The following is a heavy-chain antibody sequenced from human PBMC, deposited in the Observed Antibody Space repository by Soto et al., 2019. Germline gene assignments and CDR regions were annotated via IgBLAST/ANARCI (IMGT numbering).Heavy chain of an antibody. V-gene: IGHV3-23*01. CDR3: AKWDGYGDH. J-gene: IGHJ5*02. CDR1: GFTFSSNS. CDR2: ISIGGDKT. D-gene: IGHD5-12*01. Sequence: EVQLLESGGDLIQPGGSLRLSCAASGFTFSSNSFTWVRQAPGKGLEYVSGISIGGDKTWHADSVKGRFTVSRDNSEDTVYLQMDSLGVDGTAVYYCAKWDGYGDHWGQGTLVTVSS.